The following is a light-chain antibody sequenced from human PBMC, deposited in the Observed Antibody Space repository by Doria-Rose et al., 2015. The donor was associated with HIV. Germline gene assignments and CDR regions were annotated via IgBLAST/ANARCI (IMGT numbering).Light chain of an antibody. Sequence: VLTQSPGTLSLSPGERATLSCRASQSVSSSYLAWYQQKPGQAPRLLIYGASSRATGIPDRFSGSGFGTDFTFTISRLEPEDFAVYYCQQYGSSSLTFGGGTKVEIK. V-gene: IGKV3-20*01. J-gene: IGKJ4*01. CDR2: GAS. CDR3: QQYGSSSLT. CDR1: QSVSSSY.